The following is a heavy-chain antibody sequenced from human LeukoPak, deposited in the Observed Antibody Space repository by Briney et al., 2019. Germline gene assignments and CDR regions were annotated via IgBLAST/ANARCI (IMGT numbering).Heavy chain of an antibody. V-gene: IGHV4-61*03. CDR1: GGSISSGGYY. J-gene: IGHJ3*02. CDR3: ARATGWAFDI. Sequence: SETLSLTCTVSGGSISSGGYYWSWIRQHPGKGLEWIGYIYYTGSTYYNPSLNSRVTISVDTSKNHFSLKLSSVTAADTAVYYCARATGWAFDIWGQGTMVTVSS. CDR2: IYYTGST. D-gene: IGHD1-1*01.